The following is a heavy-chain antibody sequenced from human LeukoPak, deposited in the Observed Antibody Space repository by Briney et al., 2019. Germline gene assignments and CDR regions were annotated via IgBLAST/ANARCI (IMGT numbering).Heavy chain of an antibody. CDR1: GGSFSGYY. D-gene: IGHD4-17*01. CDR2: INHSGST. J-gene: IGHJ4*02. CDR3: ARGLGTTVTTYSYFDY. Sequence: SETPSLTCAVYGGSFSGYYWSWIRQPPGKGLEWIGEINHSGSTNYNPSLKSRVTISVDTSKNQLSLKLSSVTAADTAVYYCARGLGTTVTTYSYFDYWGQGTLVTVSS. V-gene: IGHV4-34*01.